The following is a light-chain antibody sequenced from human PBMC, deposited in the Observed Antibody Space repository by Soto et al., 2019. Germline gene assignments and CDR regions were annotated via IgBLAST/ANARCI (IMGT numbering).Light chain of an antibody. V-gene: IGKV3-15*01. CDR3: QQYNNWPPYT. CDR2: GAS. J-gene: IGKJ2*01. CDR1: QSVSSN. Sequence: EIVMTQSPATLSVSPGERATLSCRASQSVSSNLAWYQQKPGQAPRLLIYGASTRATGIPARFSGSGSRTEFTLTISSLQSEAFAVYYCQQYNNWPPYTFGQGTKLEIK.